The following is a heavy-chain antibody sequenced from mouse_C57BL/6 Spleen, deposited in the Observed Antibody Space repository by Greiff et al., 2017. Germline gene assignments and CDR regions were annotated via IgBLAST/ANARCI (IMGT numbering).Heavy chain of an antibody. Sequence: EVQLVESGGGLVKPGGSLKLSCAASGFTFSSYAMSWFRQTPEKRLEWVATLSDGGSYTYYPDNVKGRFTISRDNAKNNLYLQMSHLKSEDTAMYYCARGTLYYGSSYEGYFDVWGTGTTVTVSS. CDR1: GFTFSSYA. J-gene: IGHJ1*03. D-gene: IGHD1-1*01. CDR3: ARGTLYYGSSYEGYFDV. V-gene: IGHV5-4*01. CDR2: LSDGGSYT.